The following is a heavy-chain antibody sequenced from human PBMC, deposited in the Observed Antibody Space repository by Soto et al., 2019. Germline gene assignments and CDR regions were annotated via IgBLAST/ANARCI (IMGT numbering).Heavy chain of an antibody. J-gene: IGHJ4*02. V-gene: IGHV4-59*03. Sequence: SATLSLTCTVPRAYITRTYSTWLRQPPGKRLEWSGCITYNTITPQPNNCNAPLMSRDTISGDASKSQSSLNLTAVTAAYTAVYCCAKGGHSGDDLGPEYLAIWGQGKQVTVAS. CDR2: ITYNTITPQPN. D-gene: IGHD5-12*01. CDR3: AKGGHSGDDLGPEYLAI. CDR1: RAYITRTY.